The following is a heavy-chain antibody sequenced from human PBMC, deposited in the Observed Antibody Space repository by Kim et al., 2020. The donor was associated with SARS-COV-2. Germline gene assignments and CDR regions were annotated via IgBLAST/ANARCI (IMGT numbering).Heavy chain of an antibody. J-gene: IGHJ4*02. CDR2: I. CDR3: ARDRDYGDYYY. V-gene: IGHV3-48*04. Sequence: IYDAYSVKGRFTISRDNAKNSLYLQMRSRRAEDTAVYYCARDRDYGDYYYWGQGTLITVSS. D-gene: IGHD4-17*01.